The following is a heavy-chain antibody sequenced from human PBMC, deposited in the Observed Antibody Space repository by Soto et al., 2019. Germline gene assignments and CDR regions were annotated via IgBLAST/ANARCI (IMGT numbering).Heavy chain of an antibody. CDR3: ASGKGAYVSHDYGDYEPFDY. D-gene: IGHD4-17*01. J-gene: IGHJ4*02. CDR1: GYTFSTYY. V-gene: IGHV1-46*03. CDR2: VNPSGGST. Sequence: ASVKVSCKASGYTFSTYYISWVRQAPGQGLEWMGIVNPSGGSTSYAQKFQGRVTMTRDTSTSTVYMGLSSLKSEDTAVYYCASGKGAYVSHDYGDYEPFDYWGQGTLVTVSS.